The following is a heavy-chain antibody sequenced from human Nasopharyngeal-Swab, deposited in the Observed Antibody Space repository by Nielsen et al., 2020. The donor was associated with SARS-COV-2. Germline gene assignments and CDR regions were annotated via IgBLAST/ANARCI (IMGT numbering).Heavy chain of an antibody. CDR2: IWYDGSNK. CDR3: AREGYSSSWSVYYFDY. J-gene: IGHJ4*02. V-gene: IGHV3-33*01. Sequence: GGSLRLSCATSGFTFRSYGMHWVRQAPGKGLEWVAVIWYDGSNKYYADSVKGRFTISRDNSKNPLYLQMNSLRAEDTAVYYCAREGYSSSWSVYYFDYWGQGTLVTVSS. CDR1: GFTFRSYG. D-gene: IGHD6-13*01.